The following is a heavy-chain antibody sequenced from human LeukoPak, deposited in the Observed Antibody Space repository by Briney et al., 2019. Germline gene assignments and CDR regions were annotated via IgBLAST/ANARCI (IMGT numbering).Heavy chain of an antibody. CDR1: GFTFSSYW. D-gene: IGHD6-13*01. CDR2: IKQDGSEK. V-gene: IGHV3-7*01. Sequence: PGGSLRLSCAASGFTFSSYWMSWVRQAPGKGLEWVANIKQDGSEKYYVDSVKGRFTISRDNAKNSLYLQMNSLRAEDTAVYYCARLDSSSWPYYYYYYMDVWGKGTTVTVSS. CDR3: ARLDSSSWPYYYYYYMDV. J-gene: IGHJ6*03.